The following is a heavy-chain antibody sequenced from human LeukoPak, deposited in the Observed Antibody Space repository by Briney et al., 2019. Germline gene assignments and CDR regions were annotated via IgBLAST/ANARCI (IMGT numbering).Heavy chain of an antibody. J-gene: IGHJ4*02. CDR1: GFTFSSYA. CDR2: ISYDGSNK. D-gene: IGHD3-22*01. CDR3: AKSSPDSSGYYGDFDY. V-gene: IGHV3-30*18. Sequence: GGSLRLSCAASGFTFSSYALHWVRQAPGKGLEWVAVISYDGSNKYYADSVKGRFTISRDNSKNTLYLQMNSLRAEDTAVYYCAKSSPDSSGYYGDFDYWGQGTLVTVSS.